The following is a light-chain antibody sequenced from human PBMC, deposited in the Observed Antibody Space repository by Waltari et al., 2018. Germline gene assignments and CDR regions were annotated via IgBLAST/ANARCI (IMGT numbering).Light chain of an antibody. CDR3: QSYDTSLSVV. CDR2: GSS. V-gene: IGLV1-40*01. CDR1: GPNIGAGQD. Sequence: QSVLTQPPSVSGAPGPRVTISCTGRGPNIGAGQDVPWYQQLPRAAPKLLIYGSSTRPLGVPDRFFGSTSGTSASLAITGLQAEDEADYYCQSYDTSLSVVFGGGTKLTVL. J-gene: IGLJ3*02.